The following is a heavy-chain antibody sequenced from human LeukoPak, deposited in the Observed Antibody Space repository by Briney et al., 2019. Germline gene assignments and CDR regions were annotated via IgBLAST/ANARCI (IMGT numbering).Heavy chain of an antibody. Sequence: GGSLRLSCAASGFTFDDYAMHWVRQAPGKGLEWVSGISWNSGSIGYADSVKGRFTISRDNVKNSLYLQMNSLRAEDTAVYYCARADSSGWYFDYWGQGTLVTVSS. V-gene: IGHV3-9*01. CDR3: ARADSSGWYFDY. D-gene: IGHD6-19*01. CDR2: ISWNSGSI. J-gene: IGHJ4*02. CDR1: GFTFDDYA.